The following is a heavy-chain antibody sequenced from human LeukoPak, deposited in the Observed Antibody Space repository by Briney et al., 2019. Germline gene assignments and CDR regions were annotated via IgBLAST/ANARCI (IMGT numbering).Heavy chain of an antibody. CDR2: INHSGST. V-gene: IGHV4-34*01. J-gene: IGHJ4*02. Sequence: PSETLSLTCAVYGGSFSGYYWSWIRQPPGKGLEWIGEINHSGSTNYNPSLKSRVTISVDTSKNQFSLKLGSVTAADTAVYYCARGIGYSGSYHYFDYWGQGTLVTVSS. D-gene: IGHD1-26*01. CDR3: ARGIGYSGSYHYFDY. CDR1: GGSFSGYY.